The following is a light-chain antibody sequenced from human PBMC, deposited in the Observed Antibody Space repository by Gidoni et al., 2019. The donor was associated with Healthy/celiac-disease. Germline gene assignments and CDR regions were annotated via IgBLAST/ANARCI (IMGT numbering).Light chain of an antibody. CDR3: GTWDSSLSASV. Sequence: SVFPQPPSVSAAPGQKVTISCSGSSSNIGNNYVSWYQQLPGTAPKLLIYDNNKRPSGIPDRFSGSKSGTAATLGITGLQTGDEADYYCGTWDSSLSASVFGGGTKLTVL. CDR1: SSNIGNNY. CDR2: DNN. V-gene: IGLV1-51*01. J-gene: IGLJ2*01.